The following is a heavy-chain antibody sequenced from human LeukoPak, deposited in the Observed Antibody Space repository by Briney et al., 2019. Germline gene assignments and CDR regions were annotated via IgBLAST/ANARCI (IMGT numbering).Heavy chain of an antibody. J-gene: IGHJ4*02. D-gene: IGHD3-3*01. V-gene: IGHV3-21*01. CDR3: ARDLLEWLATPTLDY. Sequence: PGGSLRLSCAASGFTFSSYSMNWVRQAPGKGLEWVSSISSSSSYIYYADSVKGRFTIYREKPKNSLYLQMNSLRAEDTAVYYCARDLLEWLATPTLDYWGQGTLVTVSS. CDR2: ISSSSSYI. CDR1: GFTFSSYS.